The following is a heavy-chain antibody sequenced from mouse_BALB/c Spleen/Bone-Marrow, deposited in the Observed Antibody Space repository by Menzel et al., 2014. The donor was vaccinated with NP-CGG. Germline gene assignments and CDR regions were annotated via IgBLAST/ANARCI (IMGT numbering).Heavy chain of an antibody. CDR3: ATYVGFAF. J-gene: IGHJ3*01. CDR2: INPSTGYI. V-gene: IGHV1-7*01. Sequence: QVQLQQSGAELAKPGASVKMSCKASGYTFTTYWTHWVKQRPGQGLEWIGYINPSTGYIEYNQKFKDKATLTADKSSSTAYMQLSSLTSEDSAVYYCATYVGFAFWGQGTLVTVSA. D-gene: IGHD1-1*01. CDR1: GYTFTTYW.